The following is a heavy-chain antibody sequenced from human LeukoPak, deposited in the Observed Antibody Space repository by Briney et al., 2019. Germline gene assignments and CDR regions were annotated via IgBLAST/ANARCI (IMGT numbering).Heavy chain of an antibody. Sequence: ASVKVTCKASGYTFTSYDINWVRQATGQGLEWMGWMNPNSANTGYAQNFQGRVTMTRNTSISTAYMELSSLRSEDTAVYYCAIRFSRGSGSAIDYWGQGTLVTVSS. J-gene: IGHJ4*02. V-gene: IGHV1-8*01. CDR2: MNPNSANT. CDR1: GYTFTSYD. D-gene: IGHD3-10*01. CDR3: AIRFSRGSGSAIDY.